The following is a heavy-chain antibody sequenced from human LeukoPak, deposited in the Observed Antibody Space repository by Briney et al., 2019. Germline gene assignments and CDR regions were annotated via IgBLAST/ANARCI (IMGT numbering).Heavy chain of an antibody. V-gene: IGHV1-69*06. CDR1: GGTFSSYA. D-gene: IGHD2-15*01. CDR2: IIPIFGTA. Sequence: SVKVSCKASGGTFSSYAISWVRQAPGQGLECMGGIIPIFGTANYAQKFQGRVTITADKSTSTAYMELSSLRSEDTAVYYCARGNGYCSGGSCYPAKYYYYYYGMDVWGKGTTVTVSS. CDR3: ARGNGYCSGGSCYPAKYYYYYYGMDV. J-gene: IGHJ6*04.